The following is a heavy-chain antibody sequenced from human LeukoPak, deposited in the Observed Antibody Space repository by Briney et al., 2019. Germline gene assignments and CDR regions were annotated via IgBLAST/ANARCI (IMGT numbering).Heavy chain of an antibody. V-gene: IGHV4-59*01. Sequence: SETLSLTCTVSGDSISSYYWSWIRQPPGKGLEWIGYIYYSGSTNYNPSLKSRVTISVDTSKNQFSLKLSSVTAADTAVYYCARERWFGELTYYFDYWGQGTLVTVSS. CDR2: IYYSGST. D-gene: IGHD3-10*01. CDR1: GDSISSYY. J-gene: IGHJ4*02. CDR3: ARERWFGELTYYFDY.